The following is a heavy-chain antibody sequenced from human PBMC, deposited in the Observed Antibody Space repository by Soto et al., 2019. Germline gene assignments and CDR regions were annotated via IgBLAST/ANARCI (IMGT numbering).Heavy chain of an antibody. CDR2: MNPNSGNT. CDR3: ARALSRGDYCYCGMDV. V-gene: IGHV1-8*01. Sequence: QVQLVQSGAEVKKPGASVKVSCKASGYTFTSYDINWVRQATGQGLEWMGWMNPNSGNTGYAQKFQGRVTMTRNTSISTAYMELSSLRSEDTAVYYCARALSRGDYCYCGMDVWGQGTTVTVSS. D-gene: IGHD3-10*01. J-gene: IGHJ6*02. CDR1: GYTFTSYD.